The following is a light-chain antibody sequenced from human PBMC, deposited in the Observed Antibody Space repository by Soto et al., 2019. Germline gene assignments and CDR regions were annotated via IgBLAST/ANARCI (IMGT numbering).Light chain of an antibody. Sequence: VLTQSPGTLSLSPGETATLSCRASQSISNSYLTWYQQKLGQAPRLLIYGASTRATGIPDRFSGGGSGTDFTLTISRLEPEDFAVYYCQQYGNPPWTFGRGTKVELK. V-gene: IGKV3-20*01. J-gene: IGKJ1*01. CDR2: GAS. CDR1: QSISNSY. CDR3: QQYGNPPWT.